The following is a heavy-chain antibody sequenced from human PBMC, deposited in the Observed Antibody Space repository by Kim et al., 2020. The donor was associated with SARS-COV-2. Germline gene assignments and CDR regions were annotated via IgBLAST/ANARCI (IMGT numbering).Heavy chain of an antibody. Sequence: SKTDGETIDYAAPVKGRFIISRDNSKNTVYLQMNSLKSEDTAVYFCTTWDVWGQGTTVTVSS. CDR2: SKTDGETI. V-gene: IGHV3-15*01. J-gene: IGHJ6*02. CDR3: TTWDV.